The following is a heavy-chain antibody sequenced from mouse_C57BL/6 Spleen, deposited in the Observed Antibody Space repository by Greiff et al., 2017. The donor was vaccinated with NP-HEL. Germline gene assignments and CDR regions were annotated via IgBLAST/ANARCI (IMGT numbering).Heavy chain of an antibody. CDR2: IYPGDGDT. D-gene: IGHD4-1*01. CDR3: ARYWDEGFAY. Sequence: QVQLQQSGPELVKPGASVKISCKASGYAFSSSWMNWVKQRPGKGLEWMGRIYPGDGDTNYNGKFKGKATLTADKSSSTAYMQLSSLTSEDSAVYFCARYWDEGFAYWGQGTLVTVSA. V-gene: IGHV1-82*01. J-gene: IGHJ3*01. CDR1: GYAFSSSW.